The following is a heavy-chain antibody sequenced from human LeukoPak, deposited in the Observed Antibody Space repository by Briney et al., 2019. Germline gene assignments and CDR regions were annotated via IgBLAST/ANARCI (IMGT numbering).Heavy chain of an antibody. CDR1: GFTFSSYG. Sequence: GGTLRLSCAASGFTFSSYGMSWVRQAPGKGLEWVSAISGSGGSTYYADSVKGRFTISRDNSKNTLYLQMNSLRAEDTAVYYCAKDHRSSGWIITPSIDYWGQGTLVTVSS. J-gene: IGHJ4*02. CDR3: AKDHRSSGWIITPSIDY. D-gene: IGHD6-19*01. CDR2: ISGSGGST. V-gene: IGHV3-23*01.